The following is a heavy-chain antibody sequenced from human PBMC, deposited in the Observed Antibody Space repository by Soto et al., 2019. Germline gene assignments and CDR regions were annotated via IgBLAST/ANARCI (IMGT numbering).Heavy chain of an antibody. D-gene: IGHD2-21*01. J-gene: IGHJ6*02. CDR1: GFTFSHYV. CDR2: ISGSGSSV. Sequence: EVQLVESGGGLVQPGGSLRLSCAASGFTFSHYVLSWVRQAPGGGLAWVSSISGSGSSVYLADSVRGRFAMSRDLSTNTVSLQMNSLTVEDTAIYYCAKVRASYLSASYFYYGLEVWGQGTTVTVSS. CDR3: AKVRASYLSASYFYYGLEV. V-gene: IGHV3-23*04.